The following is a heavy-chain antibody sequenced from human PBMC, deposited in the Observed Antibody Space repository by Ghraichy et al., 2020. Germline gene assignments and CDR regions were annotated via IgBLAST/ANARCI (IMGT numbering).Heavy chain of an antibody. CDR2: INPKSGGS. D-gene: IGHD3-16*01. J-gene: IGHJ5*02. Sequence: ASVKVSCKTSGYTFTVYYIHWVRQAPGQGLEWMGWINPKSGGSKYAQKFQGRVTMTRDTSISTAYMELSRLRSDDTAVYYCARDPLGGEEPWFDPWGQGTLVTVSS. CDR3: ARDPLGGEEPWFDP. CDR1: GYTFTVYY. V-gene: IGHV1-2*02.